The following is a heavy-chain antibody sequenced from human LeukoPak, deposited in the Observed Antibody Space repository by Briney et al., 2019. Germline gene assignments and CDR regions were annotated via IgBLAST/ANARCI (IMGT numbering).Heavy chain of an antibody. CDR2: IYSGGST. V-gene: IGHV3-53*01. CDR1: GFTVSSNY. D-gene: IGHD3-16*01. Sequence: GVSLRLSCAASGFTVSSNYMSWVRQAPGKGLEWVSVIYSGGSTYYADSVKGRFTISRDNSKNTLYLQMNSLRAEDTAVYYCASLRRITYFDYWGQGTLVTVSS. J-gene: IGHJ4*02. CDR3: ASLRRITYFDY.